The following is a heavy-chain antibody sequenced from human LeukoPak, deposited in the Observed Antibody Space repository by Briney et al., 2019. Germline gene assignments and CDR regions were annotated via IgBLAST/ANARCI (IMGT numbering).Heavy chain of an antibody. CDR2: ITGSGDST. D-gene: IGHD3-22*01. V-gene: IGHV3-23*01. CDR3: ARLLAGSGYARDAFDI. CDR1: GFTFSTYA. J-gene: IGHJ3*02. Sequence: GGSLRLSCAASGFTFSTYAMSWVRQAPGKGLEWVSAITGSGDSTYYAYSVKGRFTISRDNSKNTLYLQMNSLRAEDTAVYYCARLLAGSGYARDAFDIWGQGTMVTVSS.